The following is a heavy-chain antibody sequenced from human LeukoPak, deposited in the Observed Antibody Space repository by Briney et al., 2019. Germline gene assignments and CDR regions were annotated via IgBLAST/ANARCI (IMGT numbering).Heavy chain of an antibody. Sequence: SETLSLTCTVSGASVSDYYWSWIRQPPGKGLEWIGYIYYSGSTYYNPSLKSRVTISVDTSKNQFSLKLSSVTAADTAVYYCAGPGSFYFDYWGQGTLVTVSS. CDR3: AGPGSFYFDY. V-gene: IGHV4-30-4*01. J-gene: IGHJ4*02. CDR2: IYYSGST. CDR1: GASVSDYY. D-gene: IGHD3-10*01.